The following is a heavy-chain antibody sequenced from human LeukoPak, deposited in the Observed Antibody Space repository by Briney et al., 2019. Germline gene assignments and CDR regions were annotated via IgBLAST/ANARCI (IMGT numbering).Heavy chain of an antibody. Sequence: GGSLRLSCAASGFTFSSYGMHWVRQAPGKGLEWVAVISYDGSNKYYADSVKGRFTTSRDNSKNTLYLQMNSLRAEDTAVYYCAKGHAFDIWGQGTMVTVSS. J-gene: IGHJ3*02. CDR2: ISYDGSNK. CDR1: GFTFSSYG. CDR3: AKGHAFDI. V-gene: IGHV3-30*18.